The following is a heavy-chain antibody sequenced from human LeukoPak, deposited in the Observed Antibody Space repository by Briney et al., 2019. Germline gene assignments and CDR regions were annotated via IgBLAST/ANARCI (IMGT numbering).Heavy chain of an antibody. CDR2: INPNSGGT. J-gene: IGHJ6*02. D-gene: IGHD6-13*01. Sequence: ASVKVSCKASGYTFTGYYMHWVRQAPGQGLEWMGWINPNSGGTNYAQKFQGRVTMTRDTSISAAYMELSRLRSDDTAVYYCARDSSSLVYYGMDVWGQGTTVTVSS. V-gene: IGHV1-2*02. CDR3: ARDSSSLVYYGMDV. CDR1: GYTFTGYY.